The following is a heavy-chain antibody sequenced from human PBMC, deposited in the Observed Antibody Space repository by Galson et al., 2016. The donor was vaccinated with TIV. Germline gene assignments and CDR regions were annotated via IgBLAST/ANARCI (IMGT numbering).Heavy chain of an antibody. V-gene: IGHV2-26*01. J-gene: IGHJ5*02. CDR2: IFSSDKK. D-gene: IGHD4-17*01. Sequence: RQPPGKALEWLAHIFSSDKKSYSTSLQSRLSISKDTSKSQVVLTMTNVDPIDTATYYCARIAPLTVTLNLWFDTWGQGTPVTVSS. CDR3: ARIAPLTVTLNLWFDT.